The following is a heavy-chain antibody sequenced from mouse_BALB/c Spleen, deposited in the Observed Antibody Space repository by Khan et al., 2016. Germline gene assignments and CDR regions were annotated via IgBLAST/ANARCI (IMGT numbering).Heavy chain of an antibody. J-gene: IGHJ4*01. V-gene: IGHV7-3*02. D-gene: IGHD4-1*01. Sequence: EVQLLETGGGLVQPGGSLRLSCATSGFTFTDYYMSWVRQPPGKALEWLGFIRNKANGYTTEYSASVKGRLTISRDNSQSILYLHMNTLRAEDSATYYCARDRWDGMDYWGQGTSVTVSS. CDR2: IRNKANGYTT. CDR1: GFTFTDYY. CDR3: ARDRWDGMDY.